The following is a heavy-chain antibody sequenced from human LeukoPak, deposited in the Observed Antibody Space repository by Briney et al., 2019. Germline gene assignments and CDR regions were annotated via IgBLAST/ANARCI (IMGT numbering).Heavy chain of an antibody. CDR3: ARDTVVGYYDSNGQYYFDY. CDR1: GFTFGIYA. J-gene: IGHJ4*02. D-gene: IGHD3-22*01. CDR2: MSYDGSNK. Sequence: PGRSLRLSCAASGFTFGIYAMHWVRQAPGKGLGWVAVMSYDGSNKYYADSVKGRFTISRDNSKYTLYLQMNSLRAEDTAVYYCARDTVVGYYDSNGQYYFDYWGQGTLVTVSS. V-gene: IGHV3-30*01.